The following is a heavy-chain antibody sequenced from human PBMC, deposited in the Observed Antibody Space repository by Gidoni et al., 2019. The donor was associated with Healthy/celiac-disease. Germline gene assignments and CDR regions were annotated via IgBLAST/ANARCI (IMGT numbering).Heavy chain of an antibody. CDR3: ARVPLLFWSGYYRYFDY. CDR1: GGSFRGYY. Sequence: QVQLQQWGAGLLKPSETLSLTCAVYGGSFRGYYWSWIRQPPGKGLEWIGEINHSGSTNYNPSLKSRVTISVDTSKNQFSLKLSSVTAADTAVYYCARVPLLFWSGYYRYFDYWGQGTLVTVSS. J-gene: IGHJ4*02. CDR2: INHSGST. V-gene: IGHV4-34*01. D-gene: IGHD3-3*01.